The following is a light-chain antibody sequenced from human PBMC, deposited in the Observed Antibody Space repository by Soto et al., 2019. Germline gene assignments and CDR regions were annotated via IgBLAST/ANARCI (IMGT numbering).Light chain of an antibody. Sequence: DIQITQSPSTLSADAGHRGNITFRSSQTISSWLAWYQQKPGKAPKLLIYKASTLKSGVPSRFSGSGSGTEFTLTISSLQPDDFATYSCQHYNSYSEAFGKGTKVDIK. CDR2: KAS. V-gene: IGKV1-5*03. CDR1: QTISSW. J-gene: IGKJ1*01. CDR3: QHYNSYSEA.